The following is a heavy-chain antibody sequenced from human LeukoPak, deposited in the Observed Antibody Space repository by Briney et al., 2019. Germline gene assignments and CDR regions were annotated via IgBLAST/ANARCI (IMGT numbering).Heavy chain of an antibody. V-gene: IGHV3-33*06. CDR3: AKVTYDRSGGTYSFDY. J-gene: IGHJ4*02. Sequence: GGSLRLSCAASGFTFSSYGMHWVRQAPGKGLEWVAVIWYDGSNKYYADSVKGRFTISRDNSKNTLYLQMNILRAEDTAVYYCAKVTYDRSGGTYSFDYWGQGTLVTVSS. D-gene: IGHD3-22*01. CDR2: IWYDGSNK. CDR1: GFTFSSYG.